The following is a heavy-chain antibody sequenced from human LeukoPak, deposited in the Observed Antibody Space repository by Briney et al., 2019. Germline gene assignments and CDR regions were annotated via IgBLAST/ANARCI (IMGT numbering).Heavy chain of an antibody. J-gene: IGHJ4*02. V-gene: IGHV5-51*01. CDR2: IYPGDSDT. Sequence: GEALQISCKGSGCSFTSYWIGWGGQMPGKGLEGMGIIYPGDSDTRYSPSFQGQVTISADKSISTAYLQWSSLKASDTAMYYCARGGQRITIHAPFDYWGQGTLVTVSS. D-gene: IGHD3-3*01. CDR3: ARGGQRITIHAPFDY. CDR1: GCSFTSYW.